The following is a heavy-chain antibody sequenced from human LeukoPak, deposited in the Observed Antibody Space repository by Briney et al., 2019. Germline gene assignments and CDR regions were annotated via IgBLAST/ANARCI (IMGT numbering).Heavy chain of an antibody. V-gene: IGHV3-30-3*01. CDR1: GFTFSSYA. J-gene: IGHJ4*02. CDR3: ATGPRYCSSTSCSDTYFDY. D-gene: IGHD2-2*01. CDR2: ISYDGSNK. Sequence: PGGSLRLSCAASGFTFSSYAMHWVRQAPGKGLEWVAVISYDGSNKYYADSVKGRFTISRDNSKNTLYLQMNSLRAEDTAVYYCATGPRYCSSTSCSDTYFDYWGQGTLVTVSS.